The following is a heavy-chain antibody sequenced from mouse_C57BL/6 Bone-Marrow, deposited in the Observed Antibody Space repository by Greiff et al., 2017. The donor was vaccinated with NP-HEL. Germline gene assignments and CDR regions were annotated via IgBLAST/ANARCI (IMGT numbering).Heavy chain of an antibody. V-gene: IGHV5-4*01. Sequence: DVKLVESGGGLVKPGGSLKLSCAASGFTFSSYAMSWVRQTPEKRLEWVATISAGGSYTYYPDNVKGRFTISRDNAKNNLYLQMGHLKSEDTAMYYCAREGGYWCNYFDYWGQGTTLTVSS. J-gene: IGHJ2*01. CDR3: AREGGYWCNYFDY. D-gene: IGHD1-1*02. CDR1: GFTFSSYA. CDR2: ISAGGSYT.